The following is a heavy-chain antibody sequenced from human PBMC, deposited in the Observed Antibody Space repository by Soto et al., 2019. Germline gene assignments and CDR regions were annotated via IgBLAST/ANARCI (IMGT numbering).Heavy chain of an antibody. Sequence: EVQLVESGGGLVQPGGSLRLSCAASGFTFSSYWMHWVRQAPGKGLVWVSRINSDGSITSYADSVKGRFTISRDNAKYTLYLHMNSLRADDTAVYYCARQEGAAFYYDGMDVWGHGTTVTVSS. CDR1: GFTFSSYW. V-gene: IGHV3-74*01. CDR3: ARQEGAAFYYDGMDV. CDR2: INSDGSIT. J-gene: IGHJ6*02.